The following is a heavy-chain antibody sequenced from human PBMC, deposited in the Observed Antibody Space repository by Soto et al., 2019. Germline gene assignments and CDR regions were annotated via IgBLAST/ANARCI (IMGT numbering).Heavy chain of an antibody. CDR1: GFTFSSYG. CDR3: ARDRIRVAYCGGDCYFFGAFDI. V-gene: IGHV3-33*01. Sequence: GGSLRLSCAASGFTFSSYGMHWVRQAPGKGLEWVAVIWYDGSNKYYADSVKGRFTISRDNSKNTLYLQMNSLRAEDTAVYYCARDRIRVAYCGGDCYFFGAFDIWGQGTMVTVSS. D-gene: IGHD2-21*02. J-gene: IGHJ3*02. CDR2: IWYDGSNK.